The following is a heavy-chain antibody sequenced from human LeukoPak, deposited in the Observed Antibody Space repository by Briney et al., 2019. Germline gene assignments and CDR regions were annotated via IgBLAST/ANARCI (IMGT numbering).Heavy chain of an antibody. CDR3: ARSLSYYDSSDY. J-gene: IGHJ4*02. CDR2: IYRDGST. D-gene: IGHD3-22*01. CDR1: GFTVSVNY. Sequence: PGGSLRLSCAASGFTVSVNYMSWVRQAPGKGLEWVSAIYRDGSTYYADSVKGRFTISRDNSKNTLYLQMNSLRAEDTAVYYCARSLSYYDSSDYWXQGTLVTVSS. V-gene: IGHV3-53*01.